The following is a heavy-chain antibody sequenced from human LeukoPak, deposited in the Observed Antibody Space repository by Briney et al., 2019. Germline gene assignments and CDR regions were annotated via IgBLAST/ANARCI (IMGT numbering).Heavy chain of an antibody. CDR2: IYPDDSDT. D-gene: IGHD5-18*01. CDR3: ARHPDTTVAFDY. CDR1: GYSFTSYW. J-gene: IGHJ4*02. V-gene: IGHV5-51*01. Sequence: GESLKISCKGSGYSFTSYWIAWVRQMPGKGLEYMGVIYPDDSDTRYGPSFQGLVTISADKSISTAYLQWSSLQASDTAIYYCARHPDTTVAFDYWGQGTLVTVSS.